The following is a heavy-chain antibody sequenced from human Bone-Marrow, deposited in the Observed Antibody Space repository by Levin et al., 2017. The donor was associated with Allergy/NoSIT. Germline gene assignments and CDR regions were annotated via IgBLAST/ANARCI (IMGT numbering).Heavy chain of an antibody. V-gene: IGHV3-48*03. CDR2: ISSSGSTI. D-gene: IGHD2-21*02. Sequence: QAGGSLRLSCAASGFTFSSYEMNWVRQAPGKGLEWVSYISSSGSTIYYADSVKGRFTISRDNAKNSLYLQMNSLRAEDTAVYYCARDLAYCGGDCYPRFDYWGQGTLVTVSS. CDR3: ARDLAYCGGDCYPRFDY. CDR1: GFTFSSYE. J-gene: IGHJ4*02.